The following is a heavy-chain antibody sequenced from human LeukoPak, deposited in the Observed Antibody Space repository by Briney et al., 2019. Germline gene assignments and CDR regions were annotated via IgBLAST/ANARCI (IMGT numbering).Heavy chain of an antibody. CDR1: GGSISSYY. CDR2: VYYSGST. Sequence: SETLSLTCTVSGGSISSYYWSWIRQPPGEGLEWIGYVYYSGSTNYNPSLKSRVTISVDTSKNQFSLKLSSVTAADTAVYYCARRDHSGYYYFWGQGTLVTVSS. J-gene: IGHJ4*02. CDR3: ARRDHSGYYYF. V-gene: IGHV4-59*08. D-gene: IGHD3-22*01.